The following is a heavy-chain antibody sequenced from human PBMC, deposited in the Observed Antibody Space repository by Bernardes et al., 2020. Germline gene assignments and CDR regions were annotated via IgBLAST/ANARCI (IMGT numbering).Heavy chain of an antibody. J-gene: IGHJ4*02. V-gene: IGHV3-7*02. D-gene: IGHD1-26*01. CDR1: GFTFSSHW. CDR3: GFGAGIDF. Sequence: GGSLRLSCAASGFTFSSHWMTWVRQAPGKGLQWVANINQDGTEKYHVQSVMGRFTISRDNAKNSLYLQMHSLRAEDTAVYYCGFGAGIDFWSQGTLVTVSS. CDR2: INQDGTEK.